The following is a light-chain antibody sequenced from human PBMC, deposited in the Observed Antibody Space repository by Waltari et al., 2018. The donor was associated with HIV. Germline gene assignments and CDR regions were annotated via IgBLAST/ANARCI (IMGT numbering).Light chain of an antibody. CDR2: DDS. Sequence: QSALTQPASVSGSLGQSITISCTGARTTVGSYSLVSWYQNRPGQAPTLIIYDDSKRPLGISSRFSGSKSGNTASLTISGLQSEDEADYYCCSYGGDDTLVFGGGTKVTAL. J-gene: IGLJ3*02. CDR3: CSYGGDDTLV. V-gene: IGLV2-23*01. CDR1: RTTVGSYSL.